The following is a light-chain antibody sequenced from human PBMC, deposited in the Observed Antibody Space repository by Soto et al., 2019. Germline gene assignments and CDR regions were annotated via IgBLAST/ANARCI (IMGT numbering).Light chain of an antibody. V-gene: IGKV3D-15*01. CDR3: QQYNNWPVT. J-gene: IGKJ4*01. CDR1: QSINSD. CDR2: GAS. Sequence: EIVMTQSPATLSVSPGETTRLSCRASQSINSDVAWYQQKVGQTPRLLIHGASTRATGIAARFSGSGSGTEFTLTVSVLQSQDFATYYWQQYNNWPVTFGGGTKGEIK.